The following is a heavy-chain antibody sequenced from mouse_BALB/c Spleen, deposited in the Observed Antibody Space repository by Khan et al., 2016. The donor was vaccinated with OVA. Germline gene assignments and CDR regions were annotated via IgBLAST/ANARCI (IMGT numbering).Heavy chain of an antibody. D-gene: IGHD1-1*01. CDR2: IDPCNGGS. Sequence: VQLQQPGPELMKPGASVKISCKASGYSFTSYYIHWVKQSHGKTLEWIGYIDPCNGGSTYNQKLKVKATLTVDKSSNTAYMHLTSLTSEDSAVYYCARHGSTSRFPYWGQGTLVTVSA. J-gene: IGHJ3*01. CDR1: GYSFTSYY. CDR3: ARHGSTSRFPY. V-gene: IGHV1-31*01.